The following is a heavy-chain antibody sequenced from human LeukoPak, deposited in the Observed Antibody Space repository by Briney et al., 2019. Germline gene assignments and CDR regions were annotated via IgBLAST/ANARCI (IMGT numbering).Heavy chain of an antibody. CDR3: ARVSLRYCSCSSCSPVF. D-gene: IGHD2-2*01. V-gene: IGHV3-7*01. CDR1: GFTIENYW. Sequence: PGGSLRLSCAASGFTIENYWMTWLRQAPGKGPEWVANIKQDGSETYYVDSVEGRFTISSDNAQNSLYLQMNSVIAQDTAVYYCARVSLRYCSCSSCSPVFWGQGTLVTVSS. CDR2: IKQDGSET. J-gene: IGHJ4*02.